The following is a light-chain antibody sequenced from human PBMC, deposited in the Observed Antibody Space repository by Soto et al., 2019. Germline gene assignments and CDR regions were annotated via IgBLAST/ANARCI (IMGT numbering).Light chain of an antibody. Sequence: DIPMTQSPSSLSASVGDRVTITCRASQSISSYLIWYQQRPGKAPNLLIYAASTLQSGVPSRFSGGGSGTDFTLTISSLQPEDFATYYCQQTYSVPPTFGGGTKVEI. CDR2: AAS. J-gene: IGKJ4*01. V-gene: IGKV1-39*01. CDR3: QQTYSVPPT. CDR1: QSISSY.